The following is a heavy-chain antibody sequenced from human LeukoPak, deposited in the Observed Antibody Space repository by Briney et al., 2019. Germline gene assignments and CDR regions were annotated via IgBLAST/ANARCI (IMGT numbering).Heavy chain of an antibody. V-gene: IGHV3-15*01. J-gene: IGHJ4*02. D-gene: IGHD2-21*01. CDR3: TPVMVEDRGF. CDR2: IKSNNDGGTT. Sequence: GGSLRLSCAASGFTVSSNYMSWVRQAPGKGPEWVGRIKSNNDGGTTDYASPVEGRFIISRDDSKNTIYLQMNRLIIDDTAIYYCTPVMVEDRGFWGQGTLVTVSS. CDR1: GFTVSSNY.